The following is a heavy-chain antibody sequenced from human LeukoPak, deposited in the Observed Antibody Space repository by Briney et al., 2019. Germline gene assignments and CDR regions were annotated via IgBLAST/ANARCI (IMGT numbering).Heavy chain of an antibody. V-gene: IGHV3-33*08. J-gene: IGHJ4*02. CDR3: ARLLGSYFDS. CDR1: GFTFSSYS. Sequence: GGSLRLSCAASGFTFSSYSLNWVRQAPGKGLEWVAVIWYDGSKQYYTDSAKGRFTISRDNSKNTLYLQMNSLRAEDTAVYYCARLLGSYFDSWGQGTLVTVSS. CDR2: IWYDGSKQ. D-gene: IGHD7-27*01.